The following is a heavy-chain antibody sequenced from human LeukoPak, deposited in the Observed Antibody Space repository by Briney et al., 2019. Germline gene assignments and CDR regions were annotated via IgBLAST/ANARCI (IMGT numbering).Heavy chain of an antibody. Sequence: ASVKVYCKASGYTFTSYDINWVRQATGQGLEWMGWMNPNSGNTGYAQKFQGRVTMTRNTSISTAYMELSSLRSEDTAVYYCARGGYYDPYFQHWGQGTLVTVSS. CDR3: ARGGYYDPYFQH. D-gene: IGHD3-22*01. CDR2: MNPNSGNT. J-gene: IGHJ1*01. V-gene: IGHV1-8*01. CDR1: GYTFTSYD.